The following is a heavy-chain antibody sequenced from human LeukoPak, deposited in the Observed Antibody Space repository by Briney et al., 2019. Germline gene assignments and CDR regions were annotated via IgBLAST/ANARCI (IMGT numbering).Heavy chain of an antibody. D-gene: IGHD3-16*01. V-gene: IGHV4-61*02. Sequence: PSETLSLTCTVSGGSLSSGSYYWSWIRQPAGKGLEWIGRIYTSGSTNYNPSLKSRVTISVDTSKNQFSLKLSSVTAADTAVYYCARDPVLWGDWYFDLWGRGTLVTVSS. CDR1: GGSLSSGSYY. CDR3: ARDPVLWGDWYFDL. CDR2: IYTSGST. J-gene: IGHJ2*01.